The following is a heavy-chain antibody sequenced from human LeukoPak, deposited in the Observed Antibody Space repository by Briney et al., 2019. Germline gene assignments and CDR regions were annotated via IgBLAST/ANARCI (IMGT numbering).Heavy chain of an antibody. D-gene: IGHD1-26*01. CDR1: GFTFSSYA. V-gene: IGHV3-30*14. J-gene: IGHJ4*02. CDR2: ISYDGSNK. Sequence: GGSLRLSCAASGFTFSSYAMHWVRQAPGKGLEWVAVISYDGSNKYYADSVKGRFTISRDNSKNTPYLQMNSLRAEDTAVYYCARAPGSFLYYFDYWGQGTLVTVSS. CDR3: ARAPGSFLYYFDY.